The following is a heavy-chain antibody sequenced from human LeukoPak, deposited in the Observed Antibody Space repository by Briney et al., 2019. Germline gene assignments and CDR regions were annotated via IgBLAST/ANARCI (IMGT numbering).Heavy chain of an antibody. CDR1: GYTFTSYA. Sequence: ASVKVSCKASGYTFTSYAMHWVRQAPGQRLEWMGWINAGNGNTKYSQKFQGRVTITRDTSASTAYMELSSLRSEDTAVYYCARDLVPGTGTTPYYCYGMDVWGQGTTVTVSS. CDR2: INAGNGNT. D-gene: IGHD1-7*01. J-gene: IGHJ6*02. V-gene: IGHV1-3*01. CDR3: ARDLVPGTGTTPYYCYGMDV.